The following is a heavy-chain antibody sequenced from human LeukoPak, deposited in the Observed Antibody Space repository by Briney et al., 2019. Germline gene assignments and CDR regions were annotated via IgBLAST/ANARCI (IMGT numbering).Heavy chain of an antibody. CDR3: ARDSSYSSSWGDWYFDL. CDR2: IYYSGST. D-gene: IGHD6-13*01. Sequence: SETLSLTCTVSGGSISSYYWSWIRQPPGKGLEWLGYIYYSGSTNYNPSLKSRVTISVDTSKNQFSLELSSVTAADTAVYYCARDSSYSSSWGDWYFDLWGRGTLVTVSS. V-gene: IGHV4-59*01. CDR1: GGSISSYY. J-gene: IGHJ2*01.